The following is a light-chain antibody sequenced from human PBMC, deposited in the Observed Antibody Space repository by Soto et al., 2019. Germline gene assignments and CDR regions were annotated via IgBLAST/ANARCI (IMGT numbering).Light chain of an antibody. CDR2: ATS. Sequence: DVQVTQSPASLSASVGDRVNISCRTSVRMSTYLNWYQQKPGKARKLLIYATSTLQSGAPSRFSGSGFGTDFTLTISSLQPEDFATYYCQQSYDTPRTFGQGTKVDIK. J-gene: IGKJ1*01. V-gene: IGKV1-39*01. CDR3: QQSYDTPRT. CDR1: VRMSTY.